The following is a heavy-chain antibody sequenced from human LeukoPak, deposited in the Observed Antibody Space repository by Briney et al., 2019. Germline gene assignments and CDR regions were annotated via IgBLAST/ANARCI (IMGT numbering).Heavy chain of an antibody. J-gene: IGHJ4*02. V-gene: IGHV3-23*01. CDR1: GFTFSSYA. CDR2: ISDSGGSR. D-gene: IGHD6-13*01. Sequence: GGSLRLSCAASGFTFSSYAMSWVRQAPGKGLEWVSAISDSGGSRYSADSVKGRFTISRDNSKSTLYLQMNSLRAEDTAVYYCAKDRAAAGTDYWGQGTLVTVSS. CDR3: AKDRAAAGTDY.